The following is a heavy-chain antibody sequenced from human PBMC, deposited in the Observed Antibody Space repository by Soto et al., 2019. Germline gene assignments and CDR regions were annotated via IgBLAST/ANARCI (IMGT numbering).Heavy chain of an antibody. Sequence: VKVSCKASGGTFSSYAISWVRQAPGQGLEWMGGIIPIFGTANYAQKFQGRVTITADESTSTAYMELSSLRSEDTAVYYCAREGIVRATTSFHYWGQGTLVTGSS. CDR3: AREGIVRATTSFHY. CDR1: GGTFSSYA. J-gene: IGHJ4*02. D-gene: IGHD1-26*01. CDR2: IIPIFGTA. V-gene: IGHV1-69*13.